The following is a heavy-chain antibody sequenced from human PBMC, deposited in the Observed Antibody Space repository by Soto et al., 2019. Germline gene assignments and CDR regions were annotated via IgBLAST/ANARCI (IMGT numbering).Heavy chain of an antibody. Sequence: EVQLLESGGDLVQPGGSLRLSCAASGFTFSSYAMSWVRQAPGKGLDWVSGISGSGGSTYYVDSLKGRFTISRDNSKNTLYLQMNSLRAEDTAVYYCALIGQQLIGTKLRDYWGQGTLVAVSS. CDR2: ISGSGGST. CDR1: GFTFSSYA. CDR3: ALIGQQLIGTKLRDY. D-gene: IGHD6-13*01. J-gene: IGHJ4*02. V-gene: IGHV3-23*01.